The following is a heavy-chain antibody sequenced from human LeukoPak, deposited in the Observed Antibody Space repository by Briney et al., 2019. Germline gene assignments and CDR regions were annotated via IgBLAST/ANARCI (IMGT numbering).Heavy chain of an antibody. Sequence: LRLSCAASGFTFSSYSMNWIRQPPGKGLEWIGEINHSGSTNYNPSLKSRVTISVDTSKNQFSLKLSSVTAADTAVYYCARGDYYDSSGYGYWGQGTLVTVSS. D-gene: IGHD3-22*01. J-gene: IGHJ4*02. V-gene: IGHV4-34*09. CDR3: ARGDYYDSSGYGY. CDR2: INHSGST. CDR1: GFTFSSYS.